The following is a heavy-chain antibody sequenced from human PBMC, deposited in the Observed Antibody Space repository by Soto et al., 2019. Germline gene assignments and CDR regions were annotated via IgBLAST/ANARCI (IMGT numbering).Heavy chain of an antibody. Sequence: PSVKVSCKVSGYTLTELSMHWVRQAPGKGLEWMGGFDPEDGETIYAQKFQGRVTMTEDTSTDTAYMELSSLRSEDTAVYYCATDFERYSSGWSTLGYWGQGTLVTVSS. J-gene: IGHJ4*02. CDR3: ATDFERYSSGWSTLGY. V-gene: IGHV1-24*01. D-gene: IGHD6-19*01. CDR1: GYTLTELS. CDR2: FDPEDGET.